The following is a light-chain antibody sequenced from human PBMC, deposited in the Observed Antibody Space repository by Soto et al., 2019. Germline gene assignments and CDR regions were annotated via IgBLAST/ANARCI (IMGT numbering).Light chain of an antibody. CDR3: TSYGGRDNLM. Sequence: QPVLTQPPSASVSPGQSVTISCTGTSSDIGAYNYVSWFQQHPGEAPKLIISEVNKRPSGVPDRFSGSKSGNTASLTVSGLQAEDEADYYCTSYGGRDNLMFGGGTKLTVL. J-gene: IGLJ3*02. CDR2: EVN. V-gene: IGLV2-8*01. CDR1: SSDIGAYNY.